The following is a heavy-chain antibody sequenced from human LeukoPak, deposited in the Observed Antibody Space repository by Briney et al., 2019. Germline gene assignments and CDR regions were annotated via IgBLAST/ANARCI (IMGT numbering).Heavy chain of an antibody. Sequence: GRSLRLSRTASGFTFSDYEMNWVRQAPGKGLEWVSYISSGAGSIYYADSVKGRFTISRDNAKDSLYLQMNSLRAEDTALYYCARGVGATYADAFDIWGQGTMVTVSS. CDR3: ARGVGATYADAFDI. V-gene: IGHV3-48*03. CDR1: GFTFSDYE. D-gene: IGHD1-26*01. J-gene: IGHJ3*02. CDR2: ISSGAGSI.